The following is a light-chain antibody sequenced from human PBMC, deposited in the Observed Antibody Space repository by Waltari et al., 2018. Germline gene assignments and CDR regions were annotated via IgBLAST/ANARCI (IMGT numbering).Light chain of an antibody. CDR3: LQDYIFPLT. V-gene: IGKV1-6*01. CDR1: EDIRND. CDR2: AAS. J-gene: IGKJ4*01. Sequence: AIQMTQSPSSLSAYVGDRVTITCRASEDIRNDLGWYQQKPGKAPRLLIFAASTLQSGVPSRFSGSGSGTDFTLTISSLQPEDFATYFCLQDYIFPLTFGGGTTVEI.